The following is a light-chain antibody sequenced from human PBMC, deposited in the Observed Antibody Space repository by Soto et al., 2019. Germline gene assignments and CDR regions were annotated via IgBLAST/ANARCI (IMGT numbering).Light chain of an antibody. J-gene: IGKJ1*01. CDR1: QSVSNY. Sequence: EIVLTQSPATLSLSPGERATLSCRASQSVSNYLAWYQHKPGQAPRLLIYTASSRATGIPARFSGSGSGTEFTLTISSLQPEDFTVYSCLQYHNLWAFGQGTKVDI. V-gene: IGKV3-11*01. CDR3: LQYHNLWA. CDR2: TAS.